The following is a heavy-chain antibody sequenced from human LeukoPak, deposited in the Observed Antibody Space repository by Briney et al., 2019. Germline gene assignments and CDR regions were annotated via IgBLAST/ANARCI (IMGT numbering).Heavy chain of an antibody. CDR1: GYTFTGYY. J-gene: IGHJ6*02. CDR3: AGYCSSTSCYLYYGMDV. CDR2: INPNSGGT. D-gene: IGHD2-2*01. Sequence: GASVKVSCKASGYTFTGYYMHWVRQAPGQGLEWMGWINPNSGGTNYAQKFQGRVTMTRDTSISTAYMELSRLRSDDTAVYYCAGYCSSTSCYLYYGMDVWGQGTTVTVSS. V-gene: IGHV1-2*02.